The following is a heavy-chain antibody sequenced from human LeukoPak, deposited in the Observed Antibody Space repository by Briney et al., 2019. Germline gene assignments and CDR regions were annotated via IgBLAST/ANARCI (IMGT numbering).Heavy chain of an antibody. CDR2: ISSDGNTK. CDR3: VREDYGGNSVFDS. V-gene: IGHV3-30-3*01. Sequence: GGSLRLSCAASGFTFSGYFMHWVRQAPGKGLEWVAIISSDGNTKYYADSVKGRFTISRDNAKNSLYLQMNSLRAEDTAVYYCVREDYGGNSVFDSWGQGTLVTVSS. D-gene: IGHD4-23*01. J-gene: IGHJ4*02. CDR1: GFTFSGYF.